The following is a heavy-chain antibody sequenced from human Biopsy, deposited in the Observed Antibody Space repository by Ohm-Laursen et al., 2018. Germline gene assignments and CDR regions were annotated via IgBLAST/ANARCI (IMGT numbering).Heavy chain of an antibody. CDR1: GGSVSSNVAY. Sequence: TLSLTCTVSGGSVSSNVAYWAWIRQPPGKGLGSIGSIFYSGITYYNPSLQSRVTMSVDTSNNQFSLNLTSVTAADTAVYYCARHPTGFWFDPWGQGTLVTVSS. CDR3: ARHPTGFWFDP. CDR2: IFYSGIT. J-gene: IGHJ5*02. V-gene: IGHV4-39*01.